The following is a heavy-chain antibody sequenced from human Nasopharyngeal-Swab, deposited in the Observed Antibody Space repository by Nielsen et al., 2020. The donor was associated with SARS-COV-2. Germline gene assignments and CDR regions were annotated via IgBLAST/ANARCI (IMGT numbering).Heavy chain of an antibody. CDR3: ARDELVIAVASRIRDHYYYYGMDV. V-gene: IGHV3-23*01. CDR2: ISGADDST. J-gene: IGHJ6*02. Sequence: GGSLRLSCSASGFIFKNYAMNWVRQAPGRGLEWVSAISGADDSTKYADSVKGRFTISRDNAKNSLYLQMNSLRAEDTAVYYCARDELVIAVASRIRDHYYYYGMDVWGQGTTVTVSS. CDR1: GFIFKNYA. D-gene: IGHD6-19*01.